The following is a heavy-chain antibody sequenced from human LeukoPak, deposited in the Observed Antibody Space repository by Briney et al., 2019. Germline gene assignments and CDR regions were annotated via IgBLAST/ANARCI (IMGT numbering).Heavy chain of an antibody. CDR1: GYTFTSHY. D-gene: IGHD2-2*01. Sequence: GASVKVSCKASGYTFTSHYMHWVRQAPGQGLEWMGIINPSGGSTSYAQKFQGRVTMTRDTSTSTVYMELSSLRSEDTAVYYCAKDRRRCSSTSCQNDAFDIWGQGTMVTVSS. CDR2: INPSGGST. J-gene: IGHJ3*02. V-gene: IGHV1-46*01. CDR3: AKDRRRCSSTSCQNDAFDI.